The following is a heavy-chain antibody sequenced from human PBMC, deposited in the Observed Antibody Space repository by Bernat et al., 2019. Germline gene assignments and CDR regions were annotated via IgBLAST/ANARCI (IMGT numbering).Heavy chain of an antibody. V-gene: IGHV4-59*08. Sequence: QVQLQESGPGLVKPSETLSLTCTVSGGSISSYYWSWIRQPPGKGPEWIGYIYYSGSTNYNPSLKSRVTISVDTSKNQFSLKLSSVTAADTAVYYCARGWGYLDLWGRGTLVSVSS. CDR2: IYYSGST. J-gene: IGHJ2*01. CDR3: ARGWGYLDL. CDR1: GGSISSYY. D-gene: IGHD3-16*01.